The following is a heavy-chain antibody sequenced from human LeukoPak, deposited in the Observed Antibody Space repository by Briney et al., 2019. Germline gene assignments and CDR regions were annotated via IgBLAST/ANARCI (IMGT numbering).Heavy chain of an antibody. Sequence: GGSLRLSCAASGFTFSSYGMHWVRQAPGKGLEWVAVISYDGSNKYYADSVKGRFTISRDNSKNTLYLQMNSLRDEDTAVYSCAKSGTYYGGLDYWGQGTLVTVSS. J-gene: IGHJ4*02. CDR3: AKSGTYYGGLDY. V-gene: IGHV3-30*18. CDR2: ISYDGSNK. CDR1: GFTFSSYG. D-gene: IGHD1-26*01.